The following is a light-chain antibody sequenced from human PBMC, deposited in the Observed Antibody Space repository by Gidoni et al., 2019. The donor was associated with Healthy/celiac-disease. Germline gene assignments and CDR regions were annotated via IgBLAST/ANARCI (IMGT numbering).Light chain of an antibody. Sequence: QSVFTQPPSVSAAPGPKVTISCSGSSSNIGNNYVSWYQQLPGTAPKLLIYDNNKRPSGIPDRFSGSKSGTSATLGITGLQTGDEADYYCGTWDSSLSAAVFGGGTQLTVL. CDR3: GTWDSSLSAAV. CDR1: SSNIGNNY. CDR2: DNN. V-gene: IGLV1-51*01. J-gene: IGLJ7*01.